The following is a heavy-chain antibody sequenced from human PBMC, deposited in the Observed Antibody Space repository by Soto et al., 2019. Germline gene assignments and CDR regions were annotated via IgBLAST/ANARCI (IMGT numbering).Heavy chain of an antibody. CDR1: GFTFSSYS. V-gene: IGHV3-21*01. CDR3: ARDLDDLITGTPLGAY. CDR2: ISSSSSYI. D-gene: IGHD1-20*01. J-gene: IGHJ4*02. Sequence: GGSLRLSCAASGFTFSSYSMNWVRQAPGKGLEWVSSISSSSSYIYYADSVKGRFTISRDNAKNSLYLQMNSLRAEDTAVFYCARDLDDLITGTPLGAYWGQGTLVTVSS.